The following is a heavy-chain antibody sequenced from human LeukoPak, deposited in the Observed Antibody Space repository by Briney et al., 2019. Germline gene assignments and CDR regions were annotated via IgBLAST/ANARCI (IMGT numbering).Heavy chain of an antibody. D-gene: IGHD1-26*01. CDR3: SRDGGWATFDY. Sequence: GRSLRLSCAASGFTFSSYAMRWVRQAPGKGLEWVAVISYDGSNKYYADSVKGRFTISRDNSKNTLYLQMNSLRAEDTAVYYCSRDGGWATFDYWGRGPLVTVPS. J-gene: IGHJ4*02. V-gene: IGHV3-30*04. CDR1: GFTFSSYA. CDR2: ISYDGSNK.